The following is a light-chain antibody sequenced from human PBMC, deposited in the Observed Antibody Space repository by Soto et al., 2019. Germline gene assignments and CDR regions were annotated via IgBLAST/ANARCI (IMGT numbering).Light chain of an antibody. CDR3: QQYGGSPRT. Sequence: EIVMTQSPATLSVSPGERGTLSCSASQSVGTSLAWYQQKPGQAPRLLIYGASNRATGIPDRFSGSGSGTDFTLTISKLEPEDFAVYHCQQYGGSPRTFGQGTKVDIK. J-gene: IGKJ1*01. CDR2: GAS. CDR1: QSVGTS. V-gene: IGKV3-20*01.